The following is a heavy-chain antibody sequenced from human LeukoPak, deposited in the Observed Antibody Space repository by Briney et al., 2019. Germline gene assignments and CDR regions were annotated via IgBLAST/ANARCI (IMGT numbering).Heavy chain of an antibody. CDR1: GYTFTSYG. D-gene: IGHD4/OR15-4a*01. V-gene: IGHV1-18*01. J-gene: IGHJ1*01. CDR3: ARDSTPGLSAEYFQH. Sequence: ASVKVSCKASGYTFTSYGISWVRQPPGQGLEWMGWISAYNGNTNYAQKLQGRVTMTTDTSTSTAYMELRSLRSDDTAVYYCARDSTPGLSAEYFQHWGQGTLVTVSS. CDR2: ISAYNGNT.